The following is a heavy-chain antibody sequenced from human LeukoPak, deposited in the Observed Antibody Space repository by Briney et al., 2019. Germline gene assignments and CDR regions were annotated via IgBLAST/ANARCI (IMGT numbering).Heavy chain of an antibody. V-gene: IGHV4-30-2*01. CDR3: ARGYEDYGDYTDRYFDL. D-gene: IGHD4-17*01. Sequence: SQTLSLTCAVSGGSISSGGYSWGWIRQPPGKGLEWIGYIYHSGSTYYNPSLKSRVTISVDRSKNQFSLKLSSVTAADTAVYYCARGYEDYGDYTDRYFDLWGRGTLVTVSS. CDR1: GGSISSGGYS. CDR2: IYHSGST. J-gene: IGHJ2*01.